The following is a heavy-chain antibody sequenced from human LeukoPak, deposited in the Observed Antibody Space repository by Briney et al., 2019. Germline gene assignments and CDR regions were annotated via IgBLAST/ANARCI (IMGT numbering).Heavy chain of an antibody. Sequence: SETLSLNCTVSGGSISSSSYYWGWIRQPPGKGLEWIGSIYYSGSTYYNPSLKSRVTISVDTSKNQFSLKLSSVTAADTAVYYCARHNRITMIVVDPYYFDYWGQGTLVTVSS. J-gene: IGHJ4*02. CDR1: GGSISSSSYY. CDR3: ARHNRITMIVVDPYYFDY. D-gene: IGHD3-22*01. CDR2: IYYSGST. V-gene: IGHV4-39*01.